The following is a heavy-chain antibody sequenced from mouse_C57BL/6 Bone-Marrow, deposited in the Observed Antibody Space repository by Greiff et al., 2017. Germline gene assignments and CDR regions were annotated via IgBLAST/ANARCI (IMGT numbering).Heavy chain of an antibody. J-gene: IGHJ1*03. Sequence: VQLQQSGAELVRPGASVKLSCTASGFNIKDYYMPWVKQRPEQGLAWIGRIDPADGDPEYAPKFKGKATMTAATSSNTAYLQLSRLSSEDTAVYYCTTIITTVVAKDWYCDVWGTGTTVTVSS. CDR3: TTIITTVVAKDWYCDV. D-gene: IGHD1-1*01. CDR2: IDPADGDP. V-gene: IGHV14-1*01. CDR1: GFNIKDYY.